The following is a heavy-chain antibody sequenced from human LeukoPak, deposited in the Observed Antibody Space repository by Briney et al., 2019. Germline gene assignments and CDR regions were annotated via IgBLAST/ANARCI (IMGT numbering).Heavy chain of an antibody. D-gene: IGHD3-16*01. CDR1: GFTFSSSW. CDR3: ARDPGYESWSPFWGGMDV. V-gene: IGHV3-74*01. Sequence: GGSLRLSCAPSGFTFSSSWMHCVRQAPGKGLVWVSHITRDGSSTTYAHSVKGRFTTSRDNAKNTLYLPMDSLRDDDTAVYSCARDPGYESWSPFWGGMDVWGNGTTVIVSS. J-gene: IGHJ6*04. CDR2: ITRDGSST.